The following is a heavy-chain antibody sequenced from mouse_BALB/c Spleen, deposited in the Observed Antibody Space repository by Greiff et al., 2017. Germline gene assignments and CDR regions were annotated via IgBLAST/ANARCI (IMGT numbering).Heavy chain of an antibody. CDR2: IWGDGST. CDR1: GFSLTGYG. J-gene: IGHJ3*01. V-gene: IGHV2-6-7*01. CDR3: ARASDGYAQAWFAY. D-gene: IGHD2-2*01. Sequence: QVQLQQSGPGLVAPSQSLSITCTVSGFSLTGYGVNWVRQPPGKGLEWLGMIWGDGSTDYNSALKSRLSISKDNSKSQVFLKMNSLQTDDTARYYCARASDGYAQAWFAYWGQGTLVTVSA.